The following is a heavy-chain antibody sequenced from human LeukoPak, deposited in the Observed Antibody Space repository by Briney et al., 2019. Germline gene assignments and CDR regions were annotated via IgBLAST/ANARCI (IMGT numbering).Heavy chain of an antibody. CDR3: ARDRSGYAWNA. CDR2: INHSGST. J-gene: IGHJ4*02. CDR1: GGSFSGYY. D-gene: IGHD3-22*01. Sequence: PSETLSLTCAVYGGSFSGYYWSWIRQPPGKGLEWIGEINHSGSTNYNPSLKSRVTISVDTSKNQFSLKLSSVTAADTAVYYCARDRSGYAWNAWGQGTLVTVSS. V-gene: IGHV4-34*01.